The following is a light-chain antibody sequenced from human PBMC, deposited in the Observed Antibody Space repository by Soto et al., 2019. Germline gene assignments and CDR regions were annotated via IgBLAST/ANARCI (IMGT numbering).Light chain of an antibody. CDR3: QQSSNWPPYT. CDR1: PSFSSY. Sequence: EIVLTQSPATLSLSPGERATLSCRASPSFSSYLAWYQQKPGQAPRLLIYDASNRATGIPARFSGSGCGTDFDLHISSLEPEDFAVYYCQQSSNWPPYTFVQGTKLEIK. V-gene: IGKV3-11*01. CDR2: DAS. J-gene: IGKJ2*01.